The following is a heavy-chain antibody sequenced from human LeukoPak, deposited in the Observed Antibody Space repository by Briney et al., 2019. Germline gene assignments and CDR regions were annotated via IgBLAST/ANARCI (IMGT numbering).Heavy chain of an antibody. CDR2: ISSSGSTI. J-gene: IGHJ4*02. V-gene: IGHV3-48*03. D-gene: IGHD3-16*01. Sequence: GGSLRLSCAAFGFTFSSYEMNWVRQAPGKGLEWVSYISSSGSTIYYADSVKGRFTISRDNAKNSLYLQMNSLRAEDTAVYYCARDDAPVSAWDYWGQGTLVTVSS. CDR1: GFTFSSYE. CDR3: ARDDAPVSAWDY.